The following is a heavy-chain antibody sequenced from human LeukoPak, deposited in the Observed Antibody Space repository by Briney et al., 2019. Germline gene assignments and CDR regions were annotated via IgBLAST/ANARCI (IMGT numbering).Heavy chain of an antibody. CDR3: ARGCSAGTPHNWFDP. D-gene: IGHD6-13*01. CDR2: IYYSGRT. J-gene: IGHJ5*02. Sequence: PSETLSLTCTVSGGSISGYYWSWIRQPPGKGLKWMGYIYYSGRTNYNPSLKSRVTISVDTSKNQFSLKLRSVTAADTAVYYCARGCSAGTPHNWFDPWGQGTLVTVSS. CDR1: GGSISGYY. V-gene: IGHV4-59*01.